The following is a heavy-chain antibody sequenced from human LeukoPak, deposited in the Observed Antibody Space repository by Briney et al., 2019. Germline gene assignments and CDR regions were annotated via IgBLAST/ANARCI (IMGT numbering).Heavy chain of an antibody. CDR2: IYYSGST. CDR1: GGSFSGYY. Sequence: SETLSLTCAVYGGSFSGYYWTWIRQPPGKGLEWIGSIYYSGSTYYNPSLKSRVTISVDTSKNQFSLKLSSVTAADTAVYYCARLPPDYCSGGSCYSDYWGQGTLVTVSS. J-gene: IGHJ4*02. D-gene: IGHD2-15*01. V-gene: IGHV4-34*01. CDR3: ARLPPDYCSGGSCYSDY.